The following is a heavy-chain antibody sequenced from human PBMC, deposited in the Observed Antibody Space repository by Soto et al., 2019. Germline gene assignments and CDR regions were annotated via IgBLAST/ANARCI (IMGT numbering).Heavy chain of an antibody. CDR1: GYTFINYY. CDR3: AREKWLVRRNDPFDI. D-gene: IGHD6-19*01. CDR2: FNPNGGST. J-gene: IGHJ3*02. V-gene: IGHV1-46*01. Sequence: QVQLVQSGAEVKKPGASVKVSCKASGYTFINYYMHWVRQAPGQGLEWMGIFNPNGGSTNYAQKFQGRVTMTRDTSTNTVNMELSILRSEDTAVYYGAREKWLVRRNDPFDIWGQGTMVTVSS.